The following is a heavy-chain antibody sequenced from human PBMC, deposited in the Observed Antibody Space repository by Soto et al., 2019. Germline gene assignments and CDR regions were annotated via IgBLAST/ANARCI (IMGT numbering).Heavy chain of an antibody. CDR3: ARYDREYSGYDSFDY. CDR2: ISSSSSYI. D-gene: IGHD5-12*01. Sequence: GGSLRLSCAASGFTFSSYSMNWVRQAPGKGLEWVSSISSSSSYIYYADSVKGRFTISRDNAKNSLYLQMNSLRAEDTAVYYCARYDREYSGYDSFDYWGQGTLVTVSS. V-gene: IGHV3-21*01. CDR1: GFTFSSYS. J-gene: IGHJ4*02.